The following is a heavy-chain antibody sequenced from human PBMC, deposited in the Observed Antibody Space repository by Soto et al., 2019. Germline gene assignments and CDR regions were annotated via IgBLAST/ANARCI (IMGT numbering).Heavy chain of an antibody. V-gene: IGHV3-15*01. Sequence: GGSLRLSCAASVFTFSNAWMSWVRQAPGKGLEWVGRIKSKTDGGTTDYAAPVKGRFTISKNTLYLQMNSLKTEDTAVYYCTTEGLRWPLIDYWGQGTLVTVSS. CDR1: VFTFSNAW. CDR2: IKSKTDGGTT. J-gene: IGHJ4*02. D-gene: IGHD4-17*01. CDR3: TTEGLRWPLIDY.